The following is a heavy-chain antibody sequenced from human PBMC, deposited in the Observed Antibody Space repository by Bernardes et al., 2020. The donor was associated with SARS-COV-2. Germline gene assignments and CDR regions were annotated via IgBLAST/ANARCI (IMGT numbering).Heavy chain of an antibody. CDR3: ARSARDTDAITRHENNWYFDL. CDR2: VKQDGSET. V-gene: IGHV3-7*03. J-gene: IGHJ2*01. Sequence: GGSLRLSCAASGFTFSNYWMHWVRQAPGKGLEWVANVKQDGSETHYVDSVKGRFTIYRDNARESLYLQMNGLRAEDTAVYYCARSARDTDAITRHENNWYFDLWCRGTLVTVSS. D-gene: IGHD5-18*01. CDR1: GFTFSNYW.